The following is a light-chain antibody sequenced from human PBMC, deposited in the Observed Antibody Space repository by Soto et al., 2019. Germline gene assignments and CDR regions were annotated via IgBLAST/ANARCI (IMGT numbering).Light chain of an antibody. J-gene: IGKJ4*01. CDR2: WAS. V-gene: IGKV4-1*01. CDR3: QQYYSRPLT. CDR1: QSVLYSSNNKNY. Sequence: DIVMTQSPDSLAVSLGERATINCKSSQSVLYSSNNKNYLAWYQQKPGQPPKLLIYWASSRESGVPDRFRGTGSGTDFTLTISSLQAEDVAVYYCQQYYSRPLTFGGGTKVEIK.